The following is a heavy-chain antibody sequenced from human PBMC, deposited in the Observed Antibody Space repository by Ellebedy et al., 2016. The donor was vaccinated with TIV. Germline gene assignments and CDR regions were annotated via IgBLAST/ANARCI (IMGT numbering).Heavy chain of an antibody. V-gene: IGHV1-69*05. Sequence: SVKVSCXASGGTFSSYAISWVRQAPGQGLEWMGGIIPIFGTANYAQKFQGRVTMTRDTSTSTVYMELSSLRSEDTAVYYCARDTRTDGAFDIWGQGTMVTVSS. D-gene: IGHD2-2*01. CDR1: GGTFSSYA. J-gene: IGHJ3*02. CDR3: ARDTRTDGAFDI. CDR2: IIPIFGTA.